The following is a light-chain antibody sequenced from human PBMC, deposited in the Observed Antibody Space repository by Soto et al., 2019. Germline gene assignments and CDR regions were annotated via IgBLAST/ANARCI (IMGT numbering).Light chain of an antibody. CDR2: GDT. CDR3: QVWDTSSNHDV. CDR1: NIGSKS. J-gene: IGLJ1*01. V-gene: IGLV3-21*02. Sequence: SYELTQPPSVSVAPGQTARITCGGYNIGSKSVHWYQQKPGQAPVLVVYGDTDRPSGIPERFSGSISGNTATLTISRVAAGDEADYYCQVWDTSSNHDVFGAGTKLTVL.